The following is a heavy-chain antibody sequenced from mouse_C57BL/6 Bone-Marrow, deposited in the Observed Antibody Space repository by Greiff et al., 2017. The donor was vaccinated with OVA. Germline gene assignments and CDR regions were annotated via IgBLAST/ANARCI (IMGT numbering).Heavy chain of an antibody. V-gene: IGHV1-5*01. J-gene: IGHJ2*01. CDR3: TRNYYGSSYGGYYFDY. Sequence: VQLQQSGTVLARPGASVKMSCKTSGYTFTSYWMHWVKQRPGQGLEWIGAIYPGNSDTSYNQKFKGKAKLTAVTSASTAYMELSSLTNEDSAVYYCTRNYYGSSYGGYYFDYWGQGTTLTVSS. CDR2: IYPGNSDT. CDR1: GYTFTSYW. D-gene: IGHD1-1*01.